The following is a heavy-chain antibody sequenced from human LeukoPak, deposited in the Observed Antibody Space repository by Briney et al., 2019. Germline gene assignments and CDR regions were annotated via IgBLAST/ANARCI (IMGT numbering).Heavy chain of an antibody. V-gene: IGHV3-7*03. D-gene: IGHD3-3*01. CDR1: GFTFSSYW. CDR2: IKQDGSEE. CDR3: AGAMMVGYLRFRDLFDY. J-gene: IGHJ4*02. Sequence: GGSLRLSCAASGFTFSSYWMNWVRQAPGKGLEWVANIKQDGSEEYYVDSVKGRFTISRDNAKNSLYLQMNSLRAEDTAMYYCAGAMMVGYLRFRDLFDYWGQGTLVTVSS.